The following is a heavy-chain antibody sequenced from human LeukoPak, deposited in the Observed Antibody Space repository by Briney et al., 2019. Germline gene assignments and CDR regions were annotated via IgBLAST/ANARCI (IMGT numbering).Heavy chain of an antibody. CDR2: IYGGGST. Sequence: GGSLRLSCVASGFTVSSNYMSWVRQAPGKGLEWGSVIYGGGSTYYADSVKGRFTISRDNSKNTLYLKMNSLRAEDTAVYYCASLMGATRKYAFDIWGQGTMVTVSS. CDR3: ASLMGATRKYAFDI. CDR1: GFTVSSNY. V-gene: IGHV3-66*01. D-gene: IGHD1-26*01. J-gene: IGHJ3*02.